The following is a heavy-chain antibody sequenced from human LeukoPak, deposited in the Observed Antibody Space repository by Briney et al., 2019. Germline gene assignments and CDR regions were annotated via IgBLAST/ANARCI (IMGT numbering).Heavy chain of an antibody. Sequence: GSLKLSCAASGFTFSNYAMHWVRQAPGKVLDWVAFIRYNGTNKNYADSVEGRFTISRDNSKNALYLEMSSLRLEDTAVYYCVRGNEIDYWGQGTLVTVSS. D-gene: IGHD4-23*01. CDR3: VRGNEIDY. J-gene: IGHJ4*02. CDR2: IRYNGTNK. CDR1: GFTFSNYA. V-gene: IGHV3-30*02.